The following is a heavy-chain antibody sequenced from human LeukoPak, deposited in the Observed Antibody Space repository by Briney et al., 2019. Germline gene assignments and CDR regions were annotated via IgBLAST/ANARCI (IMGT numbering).Heavy chain of an antibody. CDR2: MSYDGSNK. Sequence: GGSLRPSCAASGFTFSSYAMHWVRQAPGKGLEWVAVMSYDGSNKYYADSVKGRFTISRDNSKNTLYLQMNSLRAEDTAVYYCARAPRYCSSTSCYTRFNWFDPWGQGTLVTVSS. V-gene: IGHV3-30-3*01. D-gene: IGHD2-2*02. CDR3: ARAPRYCSSTSCYTRFNWFDP. J-gene: IGHJ5*02. CDR1: GFTFSSYA.